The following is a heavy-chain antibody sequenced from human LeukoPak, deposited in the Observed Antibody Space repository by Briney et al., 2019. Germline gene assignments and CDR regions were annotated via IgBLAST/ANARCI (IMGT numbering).Heavy chain of an antibody. J-gene: IGHJ2*01. V-gene: IGHV3-74*01. CDR1: GFNFHNYD. Sequence: PGGSLRLSCAASGFNFHNYDMHWVRQAPGKGLVWVSRINSDGSSTSYADSVKGRFTISRDNAKNTLYLQMNSLRAEDTAVYYCARSGDYWYFDLWGRGTLVTVSS. CDR3: ARSGDYWYFDL. D-gene: IGHD4-17*01. CDR2: INSDGSST.